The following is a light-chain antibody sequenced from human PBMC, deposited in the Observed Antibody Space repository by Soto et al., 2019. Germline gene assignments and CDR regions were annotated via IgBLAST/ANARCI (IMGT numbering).Light chain of an antibody. CDR2: EVI. Sequence: QSALTQPASVSGSPGQSITISCTGTSSDVGSFDLVSWYQHHPGKAPKLMIYEVITRPSGVSNRFSGSKSGNTASLTISGLQAEDEADYFCCSYAGSSALLFGGGTQLTVL. CDR1: SSDVGSFDL. V-gene: IGLV2-23*02. J-gene: IGLJ2*01. CDR3: CSYAGSSALL.